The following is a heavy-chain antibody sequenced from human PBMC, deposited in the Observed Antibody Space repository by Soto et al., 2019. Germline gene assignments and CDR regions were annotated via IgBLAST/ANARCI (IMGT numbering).Heavy chain of an antibody. V-gene: IGHV1-46*01. Sequence: GASVKVSCKASGYTFITYYMHWVRQAPGQGLEWMGIINPSGGSTSYSQNFQGRVTMTRDTSTSTLYMELSSLRSDDTAVYYCARQSTTAQCLDYWGQGTLVTVSS. CDR1: GYTFITYY. CDR2: INPSGGST. D-gene: IGHD4-4*01. CDR3: ARQSTTAQCLDY. J-gene: IGHJ4*02.